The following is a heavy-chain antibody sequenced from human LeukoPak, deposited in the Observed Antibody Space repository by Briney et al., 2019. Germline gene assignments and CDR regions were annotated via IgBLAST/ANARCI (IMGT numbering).Heavy chain of an antibody. V-gene: IGHV3-33*01. J-gene: IGHJ6*02. D-gene: IGHD3-16*01. Sequence: GGSLRLSCAASGFTFSGYGMVWVRQGPGKGLEWVALIWYVGRNKYCADSVKGRFTVSRDNSKNTLYLQMNSLRVENTVVYYCARVLRLGYGMDVWGQGTTVTVSS. CDR3: ARVLRLGYGMDV. CDR2: IWYVGRNK. CDR1: GFTFSGYG.